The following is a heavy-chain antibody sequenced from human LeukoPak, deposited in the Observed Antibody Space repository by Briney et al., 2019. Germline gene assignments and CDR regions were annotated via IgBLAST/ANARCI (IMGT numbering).Heavy chain of an antibody. CDR1: GGSISPYF. CDR3: ARERGSNHFDY. V-gene: IGHV4-59*01. CDR2: IYYSGST. D-gene: IGHD3-16*01. J-gene: IGHJ4*02. Sequence: SETPSLTCTVSGGSISPYFWSWIRQPPGKGLEWIGYIYYSGSTNYNPSLKSRVTMSVDTSKKQFSLKLSSVTAADTAVYYCARERGSNHFDYWGQGTLVTVSS.